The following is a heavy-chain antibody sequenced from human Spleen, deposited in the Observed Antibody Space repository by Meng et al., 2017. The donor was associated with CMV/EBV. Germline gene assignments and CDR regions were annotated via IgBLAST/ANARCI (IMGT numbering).Heavy chain of an antibody. V-gene: IGHV3-7*01. J-gene: IGHJ4*02. CDR2: IKQDGSEK. CDR1: GFTFSSYW. D-gene: IGHD3-10*01. CDR3: ARGRDDYVDY. Sequence: GESLKISCAASGFTFSSYWMSWVRQAPGKGLEWVANIKQDGSEKYYVDSVKGRFTISRDTAKNSLFLQMNSLRVEDTAVYYCARGRDDYVDYWGQGTLVTVS.